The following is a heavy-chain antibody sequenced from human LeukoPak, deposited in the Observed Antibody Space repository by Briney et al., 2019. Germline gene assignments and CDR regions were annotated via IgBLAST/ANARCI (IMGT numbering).Heavy chain of an antibody. J-gene: IGHJ4*02. CDR2: IYYSGST. CDR3: ARWGRWDSQGHILTGYYKDY. D-gene: IGHD3-9*01. V-gene: IGHV4-31*03. Sequence: PSQTLSLTCTVSGGSISSGGYSWSWIRQHPGKGLEWIGYIYYSGSTYYNPSLKSRVTISVDTSKNQFSLKLSSVTAADTAVYYCARWGRWDSQGHILTGYYKDYWGQGTLVTVSS. CDR1: GGSISSGGYS.